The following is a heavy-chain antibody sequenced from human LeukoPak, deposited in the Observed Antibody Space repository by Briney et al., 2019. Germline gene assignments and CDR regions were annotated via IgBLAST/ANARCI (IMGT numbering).Heavy chain of an antibody. CDR3: ARARVRGAYGFDY. J-gene: IGHJ4*02. CDR1: GYSFTSYG. CDR2: ISAYNGNT. V-gene: IGHV1-18*01. D-gene: IGHD3-10*02. Sequence: ASVKVTCKGSGYSFTSYGYSWVRQAHGQGMEWMGLISAYNGNTNYAQTLQGRVTMTTDTYTSKASMELKSHSADAADASVCARARVRGAYGFDYWGQGTLGTVSS.